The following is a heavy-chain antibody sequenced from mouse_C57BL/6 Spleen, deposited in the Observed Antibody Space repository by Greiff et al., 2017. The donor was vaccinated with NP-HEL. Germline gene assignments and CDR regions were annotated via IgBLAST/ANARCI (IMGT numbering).Heavy chain of an antibody. J-gene: IGHJ3*01. CDR2: IYPRSGNT. D-gene: IGHD4-1*01. CDR3: AVNWEVAY. V-gene: IGHV1-81*01. CDR1: GYTFTSYG. Sequence: VKLQQSGAELARPGASVKLSCKASGYTFTSYGISWVKQRTGQGLEWIGEIYPRSGNTYYNEKFKGKATLTADKSSSTAYMELRSLTSEDSAVYFCAVNWEVAYWGQGTLVTVSA.